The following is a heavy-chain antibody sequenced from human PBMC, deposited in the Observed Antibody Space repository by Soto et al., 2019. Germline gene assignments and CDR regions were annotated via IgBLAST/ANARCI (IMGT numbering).Heavy chain of an antibody. V-gene: IGHV1-69*06. CDR2: IIPIFGTT. D-gene: IGHD3-22*01. CDR3: ARDRTDSGYYTNGHGP. J-gene: IGHJ5*02. CDR1: GGTFGSDA. Sequence: QVHLMQSGAEVKKPGSSVKVSCKASGGTFGSDAITWVRQAPGQGLEWVGRIIPIFGTTNYAQNLQGRVTISADKSTLTSYMELHSLTSADTALYYCARDRTDSGYYTNGHGPWGQGTQVTGSS.